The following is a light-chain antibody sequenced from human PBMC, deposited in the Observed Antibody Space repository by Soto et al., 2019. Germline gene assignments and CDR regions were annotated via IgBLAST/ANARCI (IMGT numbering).Light chain of an antibody. CDR2: LGS. J-gene: IGKJ1*01. V-gene: IGKV2-28*01. CDR3: MQALPTWT. Sequence: DIVMTQSPLSLPVTPGEPASISCRSSQSLLHSNGYNYLDWYLQKPGQSPQLLIYLGSNRASGXPXXFSGSGSGTDFTLKISRVEAEDVGVYYCMQALPTWTFGQGTKVEIK. CDR1: QSLLHSNGYNY.